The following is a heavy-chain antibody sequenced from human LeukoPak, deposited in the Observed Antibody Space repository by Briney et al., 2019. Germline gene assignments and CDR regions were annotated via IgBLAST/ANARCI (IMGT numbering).Heavy chain of an antibody. CDR3: AKDMAPGGDAFDI. J-gene: IGHJ3*02. CDR2: ISWNSGSI. Sequence: GGSLRLSCAASGFTFDDYAMHWVRQAPGKGLEWVSGISWNSGSIGYADSVEGRFTISRDNAKNSLYLQMNSLRAEDTALYYCAKDMAPGGDAFDIWGQGTMVTVSS. V-gene: IGHV3-9*01. CDR1: GFTFDDYA. D-gene: IGHD1-26*01.